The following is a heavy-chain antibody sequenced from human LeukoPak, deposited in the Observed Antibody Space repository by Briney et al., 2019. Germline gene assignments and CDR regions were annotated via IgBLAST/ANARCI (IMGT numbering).Heavy chain of an antibody. CDR3: ASAGQGYYGSDYFDY. CDR2: TYYRSKGDN. CDR1: GDSVSSNSAA. Sequence: SQTLSLTCAISGDSVSSNSAAWNWVRQAPSRGREWLGRTYYRSKGDNDYAVSVKTRITLHPDTSKNQFPLQLNSVPPEDPAVYYCASAGQGYYGSDYFDYWGQGTLVTVSS. V-gene: IGHV6-1*01. D-gene: IGHD3-3*01. J-gene: IGHJ4*02.